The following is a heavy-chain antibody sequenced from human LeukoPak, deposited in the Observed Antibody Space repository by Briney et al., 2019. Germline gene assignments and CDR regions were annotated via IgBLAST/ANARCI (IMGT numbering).Heavy chain of an antibody. CDR1: GGSISSYY. D-gene: IGHD3-10*01. V-gene: IGHV4-59*01. J-gene: IGHJ5*02. CDR2: IYYSGST. CDR3: ARDQSGEDYYGSGPLDP. Sequence: SETLSLTCTVSGGSISSYYWSWIRQPPGKGLEWIGYIYYSGSTNYNPSLKSRVTISVDTSKNQFSLKLSSVTAADTAVYYCARDQSGEDYYGSGPLDPWGQGTLVTVSS.